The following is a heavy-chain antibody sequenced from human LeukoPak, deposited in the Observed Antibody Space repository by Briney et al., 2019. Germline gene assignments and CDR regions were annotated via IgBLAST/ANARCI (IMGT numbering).Heavy chain of an antibody. CDR1: GGSISSSSYY. V-gene: IGHV4-39*07. CDR2: IYYSGST. Sequence: RSSETLSLTCTVSGGSISSSSYYWGWIRQPPGKGLEWIGSIYYSGSTYYNPSLKSRVTISVDSSKNRFSLKLSSVTAADTAVYYCARDPRGHGYNLSGLDYWGQGTLVTVSS. CDR3: ARDPRGHGYNLSGLDY. J-gene: IGHJ4*02. D-gene: IGHD5-24*01.